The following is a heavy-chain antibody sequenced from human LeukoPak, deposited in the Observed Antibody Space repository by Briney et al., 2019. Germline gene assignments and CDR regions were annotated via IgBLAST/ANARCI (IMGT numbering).Heavy chain of an antibody. CDR2: ISYDGSNK. D-gene: IGHD3-9*01. CDR3: AKDANILTGYFDY. Sequence: GGSLRPSCAASGFIFSSYGMHWVRQAPGKGLEWVAVISYDGSNKYYADSVKGRFTISRDNSKNTLYLQMNSLRAEDTAVYYCAKDANILTGYFDYWGQGTLVTVSS. CDR1: GFIFSSYG. J-gene: IGHJ4*02. V-gene: IGHV3-30*18.